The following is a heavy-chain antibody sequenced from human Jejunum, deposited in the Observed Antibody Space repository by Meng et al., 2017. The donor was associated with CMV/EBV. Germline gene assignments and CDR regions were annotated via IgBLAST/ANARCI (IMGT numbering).Heavy chain of an antibody. V-gene: IGHV4-39*07. J-gene: IGHJ4*02. D-gene: IGHD6-19*01. Sequence: SISSSSHHWGWIRQPPGKGLEWIGNIYDSGSTYYNPSLKSRVSISKDTSKNQFSLRLDSVTAADTAVYYCARVRVHSSGWRPFDYWGRGTLVTVSS. CDR1: SISSSSHH. CDR3: ARVRVHSSGWRPFDY. CDR2: IYDSGST.